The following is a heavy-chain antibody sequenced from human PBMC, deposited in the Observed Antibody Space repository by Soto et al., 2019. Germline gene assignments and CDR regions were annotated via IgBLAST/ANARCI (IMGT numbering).Heavy chain of an antibody. CDR3: AQSANSGYDYLSPTYYYYYMDV. Sequence: GASVKVSCKASGYTFTSYAMHWVRQEPGQRLEWMGWVNAGNGNTKYSQKFQGRVTITRDTSASTAYMELSSLRSEDTAVYYCAQSANSGYDYLSPTYYYYYMDVWGKGTTVTVS. CDR1: GYTFTSYA. CDR2: VNAGNGNT. J-gene: IGHJ6*03. D-gene: IGHD5-12*01. V-gene: IGHV1-3*01.